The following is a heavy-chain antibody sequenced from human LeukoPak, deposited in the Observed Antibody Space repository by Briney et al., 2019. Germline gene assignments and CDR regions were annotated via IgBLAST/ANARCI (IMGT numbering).Heavy chain of an antibody. Sequence: ASVKVSCKASGYTFTSYYIHWVRQAPGQGLEWMGVINPGNGDKTYGQKFQGRVTMTRDTSTSTVYMNLSSLRSEDTAVYYCARDLSNSGNSYYFDYWGQGTLVTVSS. CDR1: GYTFTSYY. V-gene: IGHV1-46*01. CDR3: ARDLSNSGNSYYFDY. D-gene: IGHD4-23*01. CDR2: INPGNGDK. J-gene: IGHJ4*02.